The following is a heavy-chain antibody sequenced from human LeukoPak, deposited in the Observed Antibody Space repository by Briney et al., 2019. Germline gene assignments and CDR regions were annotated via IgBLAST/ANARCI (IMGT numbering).Heavy chain of an antibody. Sequence: PGGPLSLSCAASGFSFSNYWMSWVRQAPGKGLEWVSGISEGVGNTYYADSVKGRFTISRDHSKNTLYLQMNSLRAEDTALYYCAKREKGTTGRFFDYWGQGTLVTVSS. D-gene: IGHD4-17*01. CDR3: AKREKGTTGRFFDY. CDR2: ISEGVGNT. J-gene: IGHJ4*02. CDR1: GFSFSNYW. V-gene: IGHV3-23*01.